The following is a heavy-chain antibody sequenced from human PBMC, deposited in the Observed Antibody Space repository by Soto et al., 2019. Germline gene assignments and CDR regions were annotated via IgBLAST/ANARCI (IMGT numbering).Heavy chain of an antibody. CDR3: ARDSTIRGALDY. V-gene: IGHV3-48*01. CDR2: ISSGSSSI. D-gene: IGHD3-10*01. J-gene: IGHJ4*02. CDR1: GFTFSSYP. Sequence: DVQLVESGGGLEQPGGSLGLSCAASGFTFSSYPMNWVRQAPGKGLEWVSYISSGSSSIYYADSVRGRFTISRDNAKNSLYLQMNSLRAEDMAVYYCARDSTIRGALDYWGQGTLVTVSS.